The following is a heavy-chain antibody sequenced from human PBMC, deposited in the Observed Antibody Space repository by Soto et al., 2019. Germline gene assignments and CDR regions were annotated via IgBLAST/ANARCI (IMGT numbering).Heavy chain of an antibody. CDR1: GVSLTSGNW. Sequence: SETLSLTCAVSGVSLTSGNWWTWVRQSPQRGLEYIGEIFHDGTANYYPSFERRVAMSVDTSRNQFSLKLTSVTAADMAVYFCARLVYDTRLNYMYFDFWGPGTLVTVSS. J-gene: IGHJ4*02. D-gene: IGHD3-10*01. CDR2: IFHDGTA. V-gene: IGHV4-4*02. CDR3: ARLVYDTRLNYMYFDF.